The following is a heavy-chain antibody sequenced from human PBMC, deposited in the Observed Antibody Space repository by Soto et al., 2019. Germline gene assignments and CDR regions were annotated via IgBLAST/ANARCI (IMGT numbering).Heavy chain of an antibody. J-gene: IGHJ6*02. CDR2: IKSKTDGGTT. V-gene: IGHV3-15*07. CDR1: GFTFSNAW. Sequence: PGGSLRLSCAASGFTFSNAWMNWVSQAQGKGLEWVGRIKSKTDGGTTDYAAPVKGRFTISRDDSKNTLYLQMNSLKTEDTAVYYCTTVVITGTSYYYYGMDVWGQGTTVTVSS. D-gene: IGHD1-20*01. CDR3: TTVVITGTSYYYYGMDV.